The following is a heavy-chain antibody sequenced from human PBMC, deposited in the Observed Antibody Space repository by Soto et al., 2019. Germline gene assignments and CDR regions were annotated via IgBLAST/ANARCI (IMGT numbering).Heavy chain of an antibody. CDR2: INPKFCDT. CDR3: ARNMDYYYGRGSGNGHGV. J-gene: IGHJ6*02. Sequence: QVRLVQSGAEVKEPGDSVRVSCEASGYTFTAYYIHWVRQAPGQGLEWMGWINPKFCDTGYAQDFQGMVSRTSDMSISTVYMELSRLTSDDTAIYYCARNMDYYYGRGSGNGHGVWGQGTTVTVFS. D-gene: IGHD3-10*02. V-gene: IGHV1-2*02. CDR1: GYTFTAYY.